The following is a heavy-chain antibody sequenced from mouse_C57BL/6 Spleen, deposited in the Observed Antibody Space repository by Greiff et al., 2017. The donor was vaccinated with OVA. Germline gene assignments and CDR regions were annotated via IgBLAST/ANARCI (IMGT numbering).Heavy chain of an antibody. V-gene: IGHV1-78*01. J-gene: IGHJ2*01. D-gene: IGHD1-1*01. CDR2: IYPRDGST. CDR1: GYTFTDHT. Sequence: VKLMESDAELVKPGASVKISCKVSGYTFTDHTIHWMKQRPEQGLEWIGYIYPRDGSTKYNEKFKGKATLTADKSSSTAYMQLNSLTSEDSAVYFCARKVYYYGSSPFDYWGQGTTLTVSS. CDR3: ARKVYYYGSSPFDY.